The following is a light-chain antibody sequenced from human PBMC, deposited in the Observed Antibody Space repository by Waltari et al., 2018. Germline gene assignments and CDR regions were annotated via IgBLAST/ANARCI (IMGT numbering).Light chain of an antibody. J-gene: IGLJ3*02. V-gene: IGLV2-23*01. CDR3: CSYAGSSWV. Sequence: QSALTQPSSVSWSPGQSIPSPCTGTSRCVVTYTLFSWYPQHPGQAPKLMIYEGSKRPSGVSNRCSGYQSGNTAYRTIAGLQAEDEADYYCCSYAGSSWVFGGGTKLNVL. CDR2: EGS. CDR1: SRCVVTYTL.